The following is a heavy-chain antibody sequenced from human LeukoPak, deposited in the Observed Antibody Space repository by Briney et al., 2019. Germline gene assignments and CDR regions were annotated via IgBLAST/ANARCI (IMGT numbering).Heavy chain of an antibody. CDR2: ISSTGSAI. V-gene: IGHV3-48*03. CDR3: ARDASLAGDRVEY. Sequence: GGSLRLSCAASGFTLSSYEMSWVRQVPGKGLEWVSFISSTGSAIFYADSVKGRFTISRDNAKSSVYLQMNSLRAEDTGVYYCARDASLAGDRVEYWGQGTLVTVSS. CDR1: GFTLSSYE. J-gene: IGHJ4*02. D-gene: IGHD3-16*01.